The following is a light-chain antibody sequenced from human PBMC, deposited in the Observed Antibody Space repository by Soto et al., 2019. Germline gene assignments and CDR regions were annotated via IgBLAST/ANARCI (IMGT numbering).Light chain of an antibody. J-gene: IGLJ1*01. Sequence: QSGRAQPASVSGSPGQSITISCTGTSCVVGRFSLVSWYQQDPGKAPKVMISEGHRRPSGVPDRFSGSTSVNSASLTISGIQADDEADYYCCLYIGATTYVFGTGTKVTVL. CDR3: CLYIGATTYV. V-gene: IGLV2-23*01. CDR1: SCVVGRFSL. CDR2: EGH.